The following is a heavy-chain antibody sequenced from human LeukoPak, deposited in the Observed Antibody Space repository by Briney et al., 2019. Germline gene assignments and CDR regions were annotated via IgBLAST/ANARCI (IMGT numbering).Heavy chain of an antibody. CDR2: IIPIFGTA. D-gene: IGHD3-10*01. Sequence: ASVKVSCKASGGTFSSYAISWVRQAPGRGLEWMGGIIPIFGTANYAQKLQGRVTITADKSTSTAYMELSSLRSEDTAVYYCAREPYGSGTRIDDYWGQGTLVTVSS. V-gene: IGHV1-69*06. J-gene: IGHJ4*02. CDR1: GGTFSSYA. CDR3: AREPYGSGTRIDDY.